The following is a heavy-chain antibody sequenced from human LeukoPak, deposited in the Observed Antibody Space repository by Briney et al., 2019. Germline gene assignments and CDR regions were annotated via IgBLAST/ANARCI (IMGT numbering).Heavy chain of an antibody. CDR2: IIPIFGTA. D-gene: IGHD3-16*01. J-gene: IGHJ4*02. V-gene: IGHV1-69*05. CDR3: ARDPRGMTHPDY. CDR1: GGAFSSYA. Sequence: SVKVSCKAAGGAFSSYAISWVRLAPGQGLEWMGRIIPIFGTANYAQKVQGRVTITTDESTSTAYMELSSLRSEDTAVYYCARDPRGMTHPDYWGQGTLVTVSS.